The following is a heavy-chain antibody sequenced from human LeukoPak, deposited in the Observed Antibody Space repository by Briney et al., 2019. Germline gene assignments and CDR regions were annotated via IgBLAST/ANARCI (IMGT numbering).Heavy chain of an antibody. CDR1: GGSISSRSYY. CDR3: ARGSRDGYNTFDY. CDR2: GYHSGTT. D-gene: IGHD5-24*01. V-gene: IGHV4-39*01. Sequence: KPSETLSLTCTVSGGSISSRSYYLGWIRQSPGKGLEGIGSGYHSGTTYYNPSLESRVSIFIDTSKNQFSLKLSSVTAADTAVYYCARGSRDGYNTFDYWGQGTLVTVSS. J-gene: IGHJ4*02.